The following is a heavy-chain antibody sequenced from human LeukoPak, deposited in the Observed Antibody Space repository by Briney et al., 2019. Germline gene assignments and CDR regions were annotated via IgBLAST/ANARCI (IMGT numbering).Heavy chain of an antibody. Sequence: SETLSLTCAVYGGSFSGYYWSWIRQPPGKGLEWIGCIYDRGPTYYNPSLKSRITISVDRPKNQFFLNVTSVTAADTAVYYCARSRQGSGLLNYWGQGNLVAVSS. CDR3: ARSRQGSGLLNY. CDR1: GGSFSGYY. D-gene: IGHD3-10*01. J-gene: IGHJ4*02. V-gene: IGHV4-34*10. CDR2: IYDRGPT.